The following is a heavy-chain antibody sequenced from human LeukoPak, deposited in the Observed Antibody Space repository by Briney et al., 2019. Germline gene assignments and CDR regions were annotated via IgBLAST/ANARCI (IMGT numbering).Heavy chain of an antibody. D-gene: IGHD2-2*01. CDR1: RFTFSSYW. Sequence: GGSLRLSCAASRFTFSSYWMPWVRQAPGKGLVWVSRINSDGSSTSYADSVKGRFTISRDNAKNTLYLQMNSLRAEDTAVYYCARDSTPYCSSTSCYSFDPWGQGTLVTVSS. CDR3: ARDSTPYCSSTSCYSFDP. CDR2: INSDGSST. V-gene: IGHV3-74*01. J-gene: IGHJ5*02.